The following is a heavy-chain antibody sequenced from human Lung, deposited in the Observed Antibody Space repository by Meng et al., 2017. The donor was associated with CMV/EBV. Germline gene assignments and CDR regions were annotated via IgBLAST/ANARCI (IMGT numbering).Heavy chain of an antibody. CDR1: GYTFTSYG. CDR3: ARDDEQSIFGVVIIGYYYYGMDV. D-gene: IGHD3-3*01. Sequence: SVXVSXXASGYTFTSYGISWVRQAPGQGLEWMGWISAYNGNTNYAQKLQGRVTMTTDTSTSTAYMELRSLRSDDTALYYCARDDEQSIFGVVIIGYYYYGMDVWGQGTTVTVSS. J-gene: IGHJ6*02. CDR2: ISAYNGNT. V-gene: IGHV1-18*01.